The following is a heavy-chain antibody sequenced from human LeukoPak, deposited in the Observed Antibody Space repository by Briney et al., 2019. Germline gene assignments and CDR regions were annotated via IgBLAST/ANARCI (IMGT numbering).Heavy chain of an antibody. J-gene: IGHJ3*02. CDR2: ISSSGSTI. CDR3: ARASGSYHPESAFDI. Sequence: GGSLRLSCAASGFTFSSYEMNWVRQAPGKGLEWVSYISSSGSTIYYADSVKGRFTISRDNAKNSLYLQMNSLRAEDTAVYYCARASGSYHPESAFDIWGQGTMVTVSS. CDR1: GFTFSSYE. V-gene: IGHV3-48*03. D-gene: IGHD1-26*01.